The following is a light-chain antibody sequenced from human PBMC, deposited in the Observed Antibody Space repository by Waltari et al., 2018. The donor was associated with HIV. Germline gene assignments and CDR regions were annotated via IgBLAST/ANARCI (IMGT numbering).Light chain of an antibody. CDR3: LLYGDSPRWT. Sequence: TVLTQSPGTLSLSPGESVPLSCRTSQTIKVNFLGWYQSKSGQAPRLLFYGASTRAPGIPDRFSATGSYTGSGTDFTLIIHRLEPEDFATYYCLLYGDSPRWTFGPGTKV. J-gene: IGKJ1*01. CDR2: GAS. V-gene: IGKV3-20*01. CDR1: QTIKVNF.